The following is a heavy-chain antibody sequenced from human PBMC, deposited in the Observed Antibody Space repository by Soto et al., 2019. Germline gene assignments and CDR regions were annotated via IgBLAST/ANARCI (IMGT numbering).Heavy chain of an antibody. D-gene: IGHD6-19*01. CDR1: GGSISSYY. V-gene: IGHV4-59*01. J-gene: IGHJ4*02. CDR3: ARDSSGWNGY. CDR2: IYYSGST. Sequence: PSETLSLTCTVSGGSISSYYWSWIRQPPGKGLEWIGYIYYSGSTNYNPSLKSRVTISVDTSKNQFSLKLSSVTAADTAVYYCARDSSGWNGYWGQGTLVTVSS.